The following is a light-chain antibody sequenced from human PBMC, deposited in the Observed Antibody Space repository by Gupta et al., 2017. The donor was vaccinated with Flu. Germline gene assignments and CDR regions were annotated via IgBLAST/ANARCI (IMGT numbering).Light chain of an antibody. CDR2: DAS. Sequence: GERDTLSCRASHGVSNYLAWYQQKPGQAPRLLIYDASNRATGIPARFSGSGSGTDFTLIISSLEPEDFAVYYCQQRAQWPLTFGGGTKVEIK. J-gene: IGKJ4*01. CDR1: HGVSNY. CDR3: QQRAQWPLT. V-gene: IGKV3D-11*01.